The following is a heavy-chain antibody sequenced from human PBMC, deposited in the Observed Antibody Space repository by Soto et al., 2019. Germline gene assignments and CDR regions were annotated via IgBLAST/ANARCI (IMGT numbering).Heavy chain of an antibody. CDR3: AKDYSTVTTDPLSVVLFDY. V-gene: IGHV3-23*01. Sequence: GGSLRLSCAASGFTFSSYAMSWVRQAPGKGLEWVSIITSDGRTYYADSVKGRFTISRDNSKNTVYLQMNSLRAEDTAVYYCAKDYSTVTTDPLSVVLFDYWSQGALVTVAS. D-gene: IGHD4-17*01. J-gene: IGHJ4*02. CDR2: ITSDGRT. CDR1: GFTFSSYA.